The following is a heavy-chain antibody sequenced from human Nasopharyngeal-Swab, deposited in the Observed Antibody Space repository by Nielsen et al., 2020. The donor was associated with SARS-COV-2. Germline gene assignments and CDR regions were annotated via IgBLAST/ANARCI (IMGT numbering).Heavy chain of an antibody. CDR2: ISYDGSNK. J-gene: IGHJ4*02. V-gene: IGHV3-30*04. Sequence: VRQMPGKGLEWVAVISYDGSNKYYADSVKGRFTISRDNAKNTLYLQMNSLRAEDTAVYYCAQWGIAAAGTGFDYWGQGTLVTVSS. CDR3: AQWGIAAAGTGFDY. D-gene: IGHD6-13*01.